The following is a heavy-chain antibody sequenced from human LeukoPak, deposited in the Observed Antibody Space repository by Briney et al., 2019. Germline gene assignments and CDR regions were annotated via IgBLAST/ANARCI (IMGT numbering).Heavy chain of an antibody. D-gene: IGHD1-7*01. J-gene: IGHJ5*02. CDR1: GFAFGSYA. V-gene: IGHV3-23*01. CDR3: AKDRITGTTGWFDP. CDR2: ITGSGGNT. Sequence: GGSLRLSCAASGFAFGSYAMSWVRQAPGKGLEWVSTITGSGGNTYYADSVKGRFTISRDNSKNTLYLQMNSLRAEDTAVYYCAKDRITGTTGWFDPWSQGTLVTASS.